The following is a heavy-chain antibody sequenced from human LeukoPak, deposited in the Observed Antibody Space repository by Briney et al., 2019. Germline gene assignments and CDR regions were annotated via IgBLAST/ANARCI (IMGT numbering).Heavy chain of an antibody. CDR3: ARGGGNFDY. D-gene: IGHD2/OR15-2a*01. J-gene: IGHJ4*02. Sequence: QPGGSLRLSCSASGFTFNTYWMNWVHQAPGKGLEWVANIKRDESETYYVDSVKGRFTISRDNAKNSLSLQMNSLRAEDTAVYYCARGGGNFDYWGQGTLVTVSS. CDR1: GFTFNTYW. V-gene: IGHV3-7*01. CDR2: IKRDESET.